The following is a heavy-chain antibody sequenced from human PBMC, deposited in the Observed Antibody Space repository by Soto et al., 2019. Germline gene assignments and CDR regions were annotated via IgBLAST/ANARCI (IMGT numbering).Heavy chain of an antibody. CDR1: GYTFTSYA. Sequence: ASVKVSCKASGYTFTSYAMHWVRQAPGQRLEWMGWINAGNGNTKYSQKFQGRVTITRDKSTSTAYMELSSLRSEDTAVYYCARPARDYYDSSGYGAFDIWGQGTMVTVSS. V-gene: IGHV1-3*01. J-gene: IGHJ3*02. CDR2: INAGNGNT. D-gene: IGHD3-22*01. CDR3: ARPARDYYDSSGYGAFDI.